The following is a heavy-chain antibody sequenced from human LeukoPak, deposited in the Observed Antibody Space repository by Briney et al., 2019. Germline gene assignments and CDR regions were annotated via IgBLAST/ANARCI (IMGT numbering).Heavy chain of an antibody. CDR1: GFTFSRYS. D-gene: IGHD3-9*01. J-gene: IGHJ4*02. CDR3: ARVSSYLRYFDWLSEYYFDY. CDR2: ISSSSSTI. Sequence: GGSLRLSCAASGFTFSRYSMNWVRQAPGKGLEWVSYISSSSSTIYYADSVKGRFTISRDNSKNTLYLQMNSLRAEDTAVYYCARVSSYLRYFDWLSEYYFDYWGQGTLVTVSS. V-gene: IGHV3-48*01.